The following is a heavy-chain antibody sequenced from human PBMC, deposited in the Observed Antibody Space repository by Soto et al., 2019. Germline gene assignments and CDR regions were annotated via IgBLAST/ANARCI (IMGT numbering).Heavy chain of an antibody. CDR1: GGSISSSSYY. Sequence: PSETLSLTCTVSGGSISSSSYYWGWIRQPPGKGLEWIGSIYYSGSTYYNPSLKSRVTISVDTSKNQFSLKLSSVTAADTAVYYCARHGNYYDSSGYYGWFDPWGQGTLVTVSS. J-gene: IGHJ5*02. V-gene: IGHV4-39*01. CDR3: ARHGNYYDSSGYYGWFDP. D-gene: IGHD3-22*01. CDR2: IYYSGST.